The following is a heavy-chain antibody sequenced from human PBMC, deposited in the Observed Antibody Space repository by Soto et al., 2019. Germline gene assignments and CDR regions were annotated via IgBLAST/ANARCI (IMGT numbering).Heavy chain of an antibody. CDR3: ARVECQLLFEY. V-gene: IGHV4-31*03. CDR2: IYYSGST. D-gene: IGHD2-2*01. Sequence: SETLSLTCTFSVVSISSGGYYCSWIRQHPWKGLEWIGYIYYSGSTYYNPSLKSRVTISVDTSKNQFSLKLSSVTAADTAVYYCARVECQLLFEYWGQGTLVTVSS. J-gene: IGHJ4*02. CDR1: VVSISSGGYY.